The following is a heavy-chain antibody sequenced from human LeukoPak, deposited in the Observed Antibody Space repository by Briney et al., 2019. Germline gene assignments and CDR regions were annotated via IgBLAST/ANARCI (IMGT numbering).Heavy chain of an antibody. CDR2: INPNSGGT. CDR3: ARSPRFLEWLSNWFDP. Sequence: ASVKVSCKASGYTFTGYYLHWVRQAPGQGLEWMGWINPNSGGTNYAQKFQGRVTMTRDTSISTAYMGLSRLRSDDTAVYYCARSPRFLEWLSNWFDPWGQGTLVTVSS. CDR1: GYTFTGYY. V-gene: IGHV1-2*02. J-gene: IGHJ5*02. D-gene: IGHD3-3*01.